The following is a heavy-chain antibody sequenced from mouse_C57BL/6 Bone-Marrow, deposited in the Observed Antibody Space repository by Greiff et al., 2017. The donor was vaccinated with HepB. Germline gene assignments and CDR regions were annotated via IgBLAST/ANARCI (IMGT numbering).Heavy chain of an antibody. CDR2: ISRGGSYT. CDR1: GFTFSSYG. Sequence: EVQLVESGGDLVKPGGSLKLSCAASGFTFSSYGMSWVRQTPDKRLEWVATISRGGSYTYYPDSVKGRYTIYRDNAKNTRYLQISSLKSETTAMCYRARVSIFYNTVGDGYWGQGTTVTVTS. CDR3: ARVSIFYNTVGDGY. V-gene: IGHV5-6*01. J-gene: IGHJ2*01. D-gene: IGHD1-1*01.